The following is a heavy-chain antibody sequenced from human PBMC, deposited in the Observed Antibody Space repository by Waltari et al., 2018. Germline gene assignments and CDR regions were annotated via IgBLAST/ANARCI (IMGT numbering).Heavy chain of an antibody. D-gene: IGHD6-19*01. J-gene: IGHJ5*02. Sequence: QMQLVQSGPEVKKPGTSVKVSCKASGLPFATSDFTGVRQARGQRLEWTGWIVVGRGETKYAQKVQERVTISTDMSTSTVFMELSGLTSEDTAVYYCAAERYSDGCCWFDPWGQGTLVTVSS. CDR2: IVVGRGET. V-gene: IGHV1-58*01. CDR1: GLPFATSD. CDR3: AAERYSDGCCWFDP.